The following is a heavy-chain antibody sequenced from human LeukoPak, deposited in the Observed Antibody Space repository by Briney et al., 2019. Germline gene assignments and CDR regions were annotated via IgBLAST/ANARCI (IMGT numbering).Heavy chain of an antibody. CDR2: IYYSGCT. D-gene: IGHD6-19*01. J-gene: IGHJ4*02. CDR3: ARRGGVEYSSGWYFDY. V-gene: IGHV4-59*08. CDR1: GGSISSYY. Sequence: SETLSLTCTVSGGSISSYYWNWIRQPPGKGLEGIGYIYYSGCTNYNPSRKSRVTISVDTTKNQFSLKLSSVPAADTAMYYCARRGGVEYSSGWYFDYWGQGTLVTVSS.